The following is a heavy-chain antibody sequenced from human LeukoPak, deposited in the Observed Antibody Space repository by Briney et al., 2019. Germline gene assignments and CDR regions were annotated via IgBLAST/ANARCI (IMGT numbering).Heavy chain of an antibody. CDR1: KFTFSHYG. CDR3: VKEYHSRGFGAYFDY. V-gene: IGHV3-30*18. Sequence: GGSLRLSCTASKFTFSHYGMQWVRQAPGKGLEWVAVISSDGSMKVYADSVKGRFTLSRDNSINTVDLQMNSLRAEDTAVYYCVKEYHSRGFGAYFDYWGQGTLVTVSS. D-gene: IGHD3-3*01. CDR2: ISSDGSMK. J-gene: IGHJ4*02.